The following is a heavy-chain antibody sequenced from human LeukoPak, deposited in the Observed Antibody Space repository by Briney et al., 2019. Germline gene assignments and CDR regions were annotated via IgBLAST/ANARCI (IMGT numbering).Heavy chain of an antibody. CDR2: ISTNTGNP. Sequence: ASVKVSCKASGGTFSSYAISWVRQAPGQGLEWMGWISTNTGNPTYAQGFTGRFVFSLGTSVSTAYLQISSLKAEDTAVYYCARENEVGYFDYWGQGTLVTVSS. V-gene: IGHV7-4-1*02. J-gene: IGHJ4*02. CDR3: ARENEVGYFDY. CDR1: GGTFSSYA. D-gene: IGHD1-26*01.